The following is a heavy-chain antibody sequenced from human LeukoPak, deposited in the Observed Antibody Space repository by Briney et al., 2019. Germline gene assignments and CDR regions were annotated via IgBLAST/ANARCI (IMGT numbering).Heavy chain of an antibody. V-gene: IGHV3-23*01. J-gene: IGHJ4*02. D-gene: IGHD2-2*01. CDR3: ARVGDALCSSSSCTVDY. Sequence: GGSLRLSCAASGFTFSSYAMSWVRQAPGKGLEWVSAISGSGGSTYYADSVKGRFTISRDNSKNTLYLQMGSLRPDDMAIYYCARVGDALCSSSSCTVDYWGQGTLVTVSS. CDR2: ISGSGGST. CDR1: GFTFSSYA.